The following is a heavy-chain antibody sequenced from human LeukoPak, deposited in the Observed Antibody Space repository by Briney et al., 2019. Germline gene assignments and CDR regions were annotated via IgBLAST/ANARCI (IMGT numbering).Heavy chain of an antibody. Sequence: SVKVSCKASGGTFSSYAISWVRQAPGQGLEWMGGIIPIFGTANYAQKFQGRVTITADESTSTAYMELSSLRSEDTAVYYCARIVVVPAAMQSWFDPWGQGTLVTVSS. CDR1: GGTFSSYA. D-gene: IGHD2-2*01. CDR3: ARIVVVPAAMQSWFDP. V-gene: IGHV1-69*13. J-gene: IGHJ5*02. CDR2: IIPIFGTA.